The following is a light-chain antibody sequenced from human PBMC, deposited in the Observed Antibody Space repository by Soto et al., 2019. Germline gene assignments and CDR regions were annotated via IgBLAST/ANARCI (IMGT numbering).Light chain of an antibody. CDR2: DAS. Sequence: IQMTQSPSSLSASVGDRVTITCRASQSISIYLNWYQLKPGKAPKLLIYDASSLENGVPARFLGSGSGTDFTLTIISLQPEDFVTYYCQQFNSYPITFGQGTRLEIK. CDR1: QSISIY. CDR3: QQFNSYPIT. V-gene: IGKV1-13*02. J-gene: IGKJ5*01.